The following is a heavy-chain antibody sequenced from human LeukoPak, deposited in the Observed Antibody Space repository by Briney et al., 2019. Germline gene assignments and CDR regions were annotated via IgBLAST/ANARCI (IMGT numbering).Heavy chain of an antibody. CDR3: ARQESGYCSSTSCAFDI. V-gene: IGHV4-59*08. CDR1: GGSISSYY. CDR2: IYYSGST. D-gene: IGHD2-2*01. J-gene: IGHJ3*02. Sequence: SETLSLTCPVSGGSISSYYWSWIRQPPGKGLEWIGYIYYSGSTNYNPSLKSRVTISVDTSKNQFSLKLSSVTAADTAVYYCARQESGYCSSTSCAFDIWGQGTMVTVSS.